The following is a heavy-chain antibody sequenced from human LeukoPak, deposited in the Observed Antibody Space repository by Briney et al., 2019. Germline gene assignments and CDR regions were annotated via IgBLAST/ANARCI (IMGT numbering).Heavy chain of an antibody. CDR3: ARQEYCSGGSCYTWFDP. V-gene: IGHV5-51*01. CDR1: GYSINNYW. Sequence: GESLKISCKGSGYSINNYWIGWVRQMPGKGLEWMGTIYPADSDIRYSPSFQGQVTISADKSISTAYLQWSSLKASDTAMYYCARQEYCSGGSCYTWFDPWGQGTLVTVSS. D-gene: IGHD2-15*01. J-gene: IGHJ5*02. CDR2: IYPADSDI.